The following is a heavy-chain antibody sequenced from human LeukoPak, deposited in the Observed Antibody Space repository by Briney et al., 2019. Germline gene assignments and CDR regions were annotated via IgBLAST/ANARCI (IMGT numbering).Heavy chain of an antibody. D-gene: IGHD3-22*01. CDR3: ARGTGPYDSSGYYAATDY. Sequence: ASVKVSCKASGYTFTSYDINWVRQATGQGLEWMGWMNPNSGNTGYAQKFQGRVTMTRNTSISTAYMGLSSLRSEDTAVYYCARGTGPYDSSGYYAATDYWGQGTLVTVSS. CDR2: MNPNSGNT. CDR1: GYTFTSYD. V-gene: IGHV1-8*01. J-gene: IGHJ4*02.